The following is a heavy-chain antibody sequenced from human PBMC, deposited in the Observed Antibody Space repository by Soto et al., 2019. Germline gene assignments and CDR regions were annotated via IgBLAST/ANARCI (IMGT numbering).Heavy chain of an antibody. CDR3: ARDLGWILDY. CDR2: IWHDGNNK. Sequence: GGSLRLSCAGSGFTFSGAGMDWVRQAPGKGLEWVVIIWHDGNNKYYADSVEGRFTISRDNSKNTVDLQMNSLRAEDTAVYYCARDLGWILDYWGQGTRVTVSS. V-gene: IGHV3-33*01. J-gene: IGHJ4*02. D-gene: IGHD5-18*01. CDR1: GFTFSGAG.